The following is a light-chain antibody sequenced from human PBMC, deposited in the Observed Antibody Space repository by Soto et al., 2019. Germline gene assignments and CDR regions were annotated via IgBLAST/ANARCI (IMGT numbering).Light chain of an antibody. Sequence: EIVLTQSPGTLSLSPGEGATLSCRASQSVSNNYLAWYQQKPGQAPRLLIYGASNRATGIPDRFSGSGPGTDFTLTISRLEPEDFAVYYCQQYGSSGTFGQGTKVDIK. CDR2: GAS. CDR1: QSVSNNY. J-gene: IGKJ1*01. CDR3: QQYGSSGT. V-gene: IGKV3-20*01.